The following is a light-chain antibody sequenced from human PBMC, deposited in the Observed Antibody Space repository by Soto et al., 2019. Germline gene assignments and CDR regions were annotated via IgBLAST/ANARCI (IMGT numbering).Light chain of an antibody. CDR3: NSYTSSSALV. CDR2: EVN. Sequence: QSALTQPASLSGSPGQSITISCTGTSSDVGGYNYVSWYQQHPGKAPRLIIYEVNNRPSGISNRFSGSKSGNTASLTISGIQTEDEADDYCNSYTSSSALVFGGGTKVTVL. V-gene: IGLV2-14*01. CDR1: SSDVGGYNY. J-gene: IGLJ3*02.